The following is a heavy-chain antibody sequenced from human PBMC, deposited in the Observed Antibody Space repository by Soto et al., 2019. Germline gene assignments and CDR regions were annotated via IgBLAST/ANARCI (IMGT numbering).Heavy chain of an antibody. CDR3: ARKFYGSGTYYSIDY. D-gene: IGHD3-10*01. Sequence: VGSLRLSCAASGFTFSSYDMTWVRQAPGKGLEWVSAISGSGGDTYYADSVKGRFTISRDNSKNTLCLQMNSLRAEDTAVYYCARKFYGSGTYYSIDYWGQGTLVTVSS. CDR2: ISGSGGDT. V-gene: IGHV3-23*01. CDR1: GFTFSSYD. J-gene: IGHJ4*02.